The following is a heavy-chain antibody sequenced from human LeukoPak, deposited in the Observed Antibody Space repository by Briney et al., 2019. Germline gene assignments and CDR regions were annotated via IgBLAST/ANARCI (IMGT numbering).Heavy chain of an antibody. Sequence: GGSLRLSCAASGFTFSSYTMNWVRQAPGKGLEWISYISTSSSTIYYADSVKGRFTISRDNSKNSLYLQMNSLRTEDTALYYCAKDGYGSGSYYPHYWGQGTLVTVSS. J-gene: IGHJ4*02. CDR3: AKDGYGSGSYYPHY. CDR2: ISTSSSTI. D-gene: IGHD3-10*01. V-gene: IGHV3-48*04. CDR1: GFTFSSYT.